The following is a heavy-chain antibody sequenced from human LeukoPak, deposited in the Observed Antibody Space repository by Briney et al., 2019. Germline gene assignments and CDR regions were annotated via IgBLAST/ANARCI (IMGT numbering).Heavy chain of an antibody. CDR2: IYYSGST. J-gene: IGHJ5*02. CDR3: ARVMADYDFWSGYLNWFDP. D-gene: IGHD3-3*01. Sequence: KTSETLSLTCTVSGGSISSYYWSWIRQPPGKGLEWMGYIYYSGSTNYNPSLKSRVTISVDTSKNQFSLKLSSVTAADTAVYYCARVMADYDFWSGYLNWFDPWGQGALVTVSS. CDR1: GGSISSYY. V-gene: IGHV4-59*01.